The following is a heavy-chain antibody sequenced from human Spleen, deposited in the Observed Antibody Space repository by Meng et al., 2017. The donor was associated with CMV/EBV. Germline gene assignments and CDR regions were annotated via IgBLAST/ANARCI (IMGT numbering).Heavy chain of an antibody. CDR3: ARNSGEYQLPYYVLDV. D-gene: IGHD2-2*01. J-gene: IGHJ6*02. CDR1: GNFSSYD. CDR2: IVPIFGTS. Sequence: GNFSSYDISWVHQAPGQGLEWMGGIVPIFGTSNYAHKFQSKVTITTDESTSTAYMELSSLRSEDTAIYYCARNSGEYQLPYYVLDVWGQGTTVTVSS. V-gene: IGHV1-69*05.